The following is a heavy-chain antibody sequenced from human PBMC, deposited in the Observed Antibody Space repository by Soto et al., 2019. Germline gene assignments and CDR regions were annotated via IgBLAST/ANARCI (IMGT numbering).Heavy chain of an antibody. CDR3: VRDGSSGWHFDS. J-gene: IGHJ4*02. CDR2: IRQDGGQN. V-gene: IGHV3-7*01. CDR1: GFTFSSYW. Sequence: EVQLVESGGGLVQPGGSLRLSCEASGFTFSSYWMSWVRQAPGKGLEWVANIRQDGGQNYLVDSVKGRFTISRDNAKNSLSLQMNSLRAEDTAVYSCVRDGSSGWHFDSWGQGTLVTVSS. D-gene: IGHD6-19*01.